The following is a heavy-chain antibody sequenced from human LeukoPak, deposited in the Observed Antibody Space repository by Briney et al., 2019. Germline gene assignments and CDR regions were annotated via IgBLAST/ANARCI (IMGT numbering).Heavy chain of an antibody. CDR3: ARDRGDYFDY. J-gene: IGHJ4*02. Sequence: GGSLRLSCAASGFTFSSYWMHWVRQAPGKGLAWVSRIKSDGSSTSYADPVKGRFTISRDNAKNTLYLQVNSLRAEDTAVYYCARDRGDYFDYWGQGTLVTVSS. CDR1: GFTFSSYW. D-gene: IGHD3-10*01. V-gene: IGHV3-74*01. CDR2: IKSDGSST.